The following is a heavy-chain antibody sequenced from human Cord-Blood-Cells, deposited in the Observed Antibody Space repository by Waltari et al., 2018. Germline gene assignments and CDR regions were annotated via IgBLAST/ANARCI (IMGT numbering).Heavy chain of an antibody. V-gene: IGHV1-2*02. CDR3: ARDFQYYGGNYYYGMDV. Sequence: VQLVQSGAAVKKPGASVKVSCKASGYTFTGAHMHWVRQAPGQGLEWMGWINPNSGGTNYAQKFQGRVTMTRDTSISTAYMELSRLRSDDTAVYYCARDFQYYGGNYYYGMDVWGQGTTVTVSS. J-gene: IGHJ6*02. CDR1: GYTFTGAH. D-gene: IGHD4-17*01. CDR2: INPNSGGT.